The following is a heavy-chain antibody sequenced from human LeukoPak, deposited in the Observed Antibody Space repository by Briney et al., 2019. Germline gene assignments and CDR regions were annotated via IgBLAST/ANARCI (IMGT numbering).Heavy chain of an antibody. D-gene: IGHD6-13*01. CDR3: AKGGSSSWYLERDNFDY. Sequence: GGSLRLSCAASGFTFSSYGMHWVRQAPGKGLEWVAFIRYDGSNKYYADSVKGRFTISRDNSKNTLYLQMNSLRAEDTAVYYCAKGGSSSWYLERDNFDYWGQGTLVTVSS. CDR2: IRYDGSNK. V-gene: IGHV3-30*02. CDR1: GFTFSSYG. J-gene: IGHJ4*02.